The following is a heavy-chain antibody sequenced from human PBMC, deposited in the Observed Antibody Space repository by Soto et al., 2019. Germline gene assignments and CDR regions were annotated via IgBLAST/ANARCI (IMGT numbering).Heavy chain of an antibody. J-gene: IGHJ4*01. CDR3: GSPRSGPSPDVGH. CDR2: INPNSGDT. Sequence: ASVKVSCKASVFSVDTTSCIHWVRRAPGQGLEWMGSINPNSGDTNYAQNFQGRVTMTRDTSISTAYMEVSSLTSDDTAVYYCGSPRSGPSPDVGHWGHGTVVTVSS. V-gene: IGHV1-2*02. CDR1: VFSVDTTSC. D-gene: IGHD2-15*01.